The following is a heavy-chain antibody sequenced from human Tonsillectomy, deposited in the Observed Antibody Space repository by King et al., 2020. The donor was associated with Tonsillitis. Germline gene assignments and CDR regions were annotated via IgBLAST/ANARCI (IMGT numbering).Heavy chain of an antibody. Sequence: QLQESGPGLVKPSQTLSLTCTVSGGSISGSPYFWSWIRQHPGKGLEWIGYIYYSGNTFYNPSLKSRLTISVDTSKNQFSLRLSSVTAADTAVYYCARERDYCSSTSCYFMDYWGQGTLVTVSS. CDR3: ARERDYCSSTSCYFMDY. V-gene: IGHV4-31*03. CDR1: GGSISGSPYF. J-gene: IGHJ4*02. D-gene: IGHD2-2*01. CDR2: IYYSGNT.